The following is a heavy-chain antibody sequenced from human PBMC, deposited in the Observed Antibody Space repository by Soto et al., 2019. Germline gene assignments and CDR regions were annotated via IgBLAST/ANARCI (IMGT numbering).Heavy chain of an antibody. Sequence: SVKVSCKASGGTISSYAMSWVRQAPGQGLEWMGGIILIFGTANYAQKFQGRVTITADESTSTAYMELSSLRSEDTAVYYCARDRGGYSSSAPEYYFDYWAWEPWSPSPQ. CDR1: GGTISSYA. CDR2: IILIFGTA. CDR3: ARDRGGYSSSAPEYYFDY. D-gene: IGHD5-18*01. V-gene: IGHV1-69*01. J-gene: IGHJ4*02.